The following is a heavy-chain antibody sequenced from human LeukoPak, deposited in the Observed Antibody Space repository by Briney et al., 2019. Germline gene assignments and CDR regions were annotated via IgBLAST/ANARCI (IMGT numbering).Heavy chain of an antibody. Sequence: QPGGSLRLSCAASGFTVSSNYMSWVRQAPGKGLEWVSVTYTGGSTNYADSVKGRFSISRDNSKNTLYLQTNSLRAEDTAVYYCAREGVYSNGPFDYWGQGTRVTVSS. CDR2: TYTGGST. V-gene: IGHV3-66*02. J-gene: IGHJ4*02. CDR3: AREGVYSNGPFDY. D-gene: IGHD5-18*01. CDR1: GFTVSSNY.